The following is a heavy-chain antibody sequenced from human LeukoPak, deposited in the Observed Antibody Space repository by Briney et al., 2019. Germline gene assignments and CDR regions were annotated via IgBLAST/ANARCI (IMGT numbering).Heavy chain of an antibody. D-gene: IGHD3-10*01. V-gene: IGHV4-61*01. CDR2: IYYSGST. J-gene: IGHJ5*02. Sequence: SETLSLTCTVSGGSVSSGSYYWSWLRQPPGKGLEWIGYIYYSGSTNYNPSLKSRVTISVDTSKNQFSLKLSSVTAADTAVYYCARENYGREQADNWFDPWGQGTLVTVSS. CDR1: GGSVSSGSYY. CDR3: ARENYGREQADNWFDP.